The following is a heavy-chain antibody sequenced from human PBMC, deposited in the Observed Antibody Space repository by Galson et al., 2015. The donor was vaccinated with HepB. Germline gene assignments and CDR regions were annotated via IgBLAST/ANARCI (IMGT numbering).Heavy chain of an antibody. CDR3: ARDAIGRYSLDP. CDR2: IHHSGNT. D-gene: IGHD3-16*02. Sequence: LSLTCTVSGGSISDDRWWSWVRQPPGEGLEWIAEIHHSGNTNFNPSLKSRVTMSVDKSKNQFSLNLSSVTAADTAVYYCARDAIGRYSLDPWGQGTLVTVSP. J-gene: IGHJ5*02. CDR1: GGSISDDRW. V-gene: IGHV4-4*02.